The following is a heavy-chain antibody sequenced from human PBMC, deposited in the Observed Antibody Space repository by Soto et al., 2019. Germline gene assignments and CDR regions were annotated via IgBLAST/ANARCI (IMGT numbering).Heavy chain of an antibody. Sequence: GGSLRLSCAASGFTFSSYAMHWVRQAPGKGLEWVAVISYDGSNKYYADSVKGRFTISRDNSKNTLYLQMNSLRAEDTAVYYCARDDVYVVGVVAATRAHYGMDVWGQGTTVTVSS. CDR3: ARDDVYVVGVVAATRAHYGMDV. D-gene: IGHD2-15*01. CDR2: ISYDGSNK. V-gene: IGHV3-30-3*01. CDR1: GFTFSSYA. J-gene: IGHJ6*02.